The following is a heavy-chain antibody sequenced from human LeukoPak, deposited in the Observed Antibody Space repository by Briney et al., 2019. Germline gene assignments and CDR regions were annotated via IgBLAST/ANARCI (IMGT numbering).Heavy chain of an antibody. CDR2: IYYSGST. V-gene: IGHV4-39*07. CDR3: ARVGGFGELHNWFDP. D-gene: IGHD3-10*01. CDR1: GGSISSSSYY. Sequence: PSETLSLTCTVSGGSISSSSYYWGWIRQPPGKGLEWTGSIYYSGSTYYNPSLKSRVTISVDTSKNQFSLKLSSVTAADTAVYYCARVGGFGELHNWFDPWGQGTLVTVSS. J-gene: IGHJ5*02.